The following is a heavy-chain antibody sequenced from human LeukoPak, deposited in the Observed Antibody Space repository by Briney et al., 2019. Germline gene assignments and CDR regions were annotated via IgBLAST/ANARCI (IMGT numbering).Heavy chain of an antibody. Sequence: GGSLRLSCAASGFTFSSYAMSWVCQAPGKGLEWVSAISCSGGSTYYADSVKGRFTISRDNSKNTLYLQMNSLRAEDTAVYYCAKFSYSGYDFFFDYWGQGTLVTVSS. V-gene: IGHV3-23*01. CDR2: ISCSGGST. J-gene: IGHJ4*02. D-gene: IGHD5-12*01. CDR3: AKFSYSGYDFFFDY. CDR1: GFTFSSYA.